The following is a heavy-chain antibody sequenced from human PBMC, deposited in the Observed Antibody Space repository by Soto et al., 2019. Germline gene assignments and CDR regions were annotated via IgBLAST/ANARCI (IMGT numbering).Heavy chain of an antibody. J-gene: IGHJ4*02. D-gene: IGHD3-22*01. CDR3: AREGTTYYYDSSGGLDY. Sequence: SETLSLTCTVSGGSVSSGSYYWSWIRQPPXKGLEWIGYIYYSGSTNYNPSLKSRVTISVDTSKNQFSLKLSSVTAADTAVYYCAREGTTYYYDSSGGLDYWGQGILVTVSS. CDR2: IYYSGST. V-gene: IGHV4-61*01. CDR1: GGSVSSGSYY.